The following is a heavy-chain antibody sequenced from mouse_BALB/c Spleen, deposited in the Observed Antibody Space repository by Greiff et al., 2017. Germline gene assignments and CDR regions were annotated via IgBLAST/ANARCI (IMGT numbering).Heavy chain of an antibody. J-gene: IGHJ4*01. V-gene: IGHV5-12-1*01. D-gene: IGHD1-1*02. Sequence: EVQLVESGGGLVKPGGSLKLSCAASGFAFSSYDMSWVRQTPEKRLEWVAYISSGGGSTYYPDTVKGRFTISRDNAKNTLYLQMSSLKSEDTAMYYCARQGGNAYYAMDYWGQGTSVTVSS. CDR2: ISSGGGST. CDR3: ARQGGNAYYAMDY. CDR1: GFAFSSYD.